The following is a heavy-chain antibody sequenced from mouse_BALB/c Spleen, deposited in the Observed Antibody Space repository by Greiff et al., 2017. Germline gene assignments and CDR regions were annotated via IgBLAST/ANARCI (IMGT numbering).Heavy chain of an antibody. J-gene: IGHJ2*01. V-gene: IGHV1S81*02. CDR3: ARGADSDY. Sequence: QVQLPQPGAELVKPGASVKLSCKASGYTFTSYWMHWVKQRPGQGLEWIGEINPSNGRTNYNEQFKRKATLTVDKSSSTAYMQLSSLTSEDSAVYYCARGADSDYWGQGTTLTVSS. CDR2: INPSNGRT. CDR1: GYTFTSYW.